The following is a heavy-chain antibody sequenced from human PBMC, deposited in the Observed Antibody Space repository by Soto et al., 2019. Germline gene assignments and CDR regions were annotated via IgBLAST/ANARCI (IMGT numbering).Heavy chain of an antibody. CDR2: LSYDGRNP. CDR3: AKDRVGSSYYYGMDV. Sequence: QVQLVESGGGVVQPGRSLRLSCEASGFSFSNFGIHWVRQAPGKGLEWVAVLSYDGRNPFYADSVKGRFTISRDNSKNTLYLQMNSLRAEDTAVYYCAKDRVGSSYYYGMDVWGLGTTVTVSS. V-gene: IGHV3-30*18. J-gene: IGHJ6*02. CDR1: GFSFSNFG. D-gene: IGHD1-26*01.